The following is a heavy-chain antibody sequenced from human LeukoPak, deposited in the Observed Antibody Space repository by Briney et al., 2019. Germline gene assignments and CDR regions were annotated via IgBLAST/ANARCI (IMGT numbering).Heavy chain of an antibody. CDR3: AIGSWNDAPWFDP. V-gene: IGHV4-30-4*08. J-gene: IGHJ5*02. D-gene: IGHD1-1*01. Sequence: SETLSLTCTVSGGSISSVNYYWTWIRQPPGKGLVWIGYIYYSGSTYYNPSLKSRVTISVDTSKNQFSLKLSSVTAADTAVYYCAIGSWNDAPWFDPWGPGTLVTVSS. CDR1: GGSISSVNYY. CDR2: IYYSGST.